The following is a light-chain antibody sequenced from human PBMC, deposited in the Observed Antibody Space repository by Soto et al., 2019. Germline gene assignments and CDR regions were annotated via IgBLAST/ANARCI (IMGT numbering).Light chain of an antibody. CDR1: QSVSSTY. Sequence: EIVFPQSPGTLSLSPGERATLSCRASQSVSSTYLAWYQQKPGQAPRLLIYGASNRATGIPDRFSGSGSGTDFTLTISRLEPEDFAVYYCQQYGGSRWTFGQGTKV. CDR3: QQYGGSRWT. J-gene: IGKJ1*01. V-gene: IGKV3-20*01. CDR2: GAS.